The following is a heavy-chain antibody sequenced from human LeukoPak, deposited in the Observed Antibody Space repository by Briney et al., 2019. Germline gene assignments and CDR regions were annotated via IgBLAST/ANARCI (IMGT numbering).Heavy chain of an antibody. CDR3: SRDSGYGDPCDY. CDR1: GGPISSYY. CDR2: IYYSGST. J-gene: IGHJ4*02. Sequence: PSETLSLTCTLSGGPISSYYWSWVRQPPGKGLEWVGDIYYSGSTNYNPSLKSRVTISVDTSKNQFSLKLSSVTAAYAAVYYCSRDSGYGDPCDYWGQGTLVTVSS. V-gene: IGHV4-59*01. D-gene: IGHD4-17*01.